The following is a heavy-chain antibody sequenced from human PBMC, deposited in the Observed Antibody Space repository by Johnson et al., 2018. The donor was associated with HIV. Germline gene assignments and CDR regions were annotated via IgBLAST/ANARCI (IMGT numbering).Heavy chain of an antibody. V-gene: IGHV3-7*01. D-gene: IGHD6-6*01. CDR2: IKQDGSEK. CDR3: ARRGYSSSGGAFDI. Sequence: VQLVESGGGLVQPGGSLRLSCAASGFTFSSYWMSWVRQAPGKGLEWVANIKQDGSEKYYVDSVKGRFTIYRDNAKNSLSRQMNSLRAEDTAVYYCARRGYSSSGGAFDIWGQGTMVTVSS. J-gene: IGHJ3*02. CDR1: GFTFSSYW.